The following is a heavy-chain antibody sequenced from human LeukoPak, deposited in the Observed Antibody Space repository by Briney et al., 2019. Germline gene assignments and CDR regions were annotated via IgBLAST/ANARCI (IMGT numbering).Heavy chain of an antibody. D-gene: IGHD2-8*01. V-gene: IGHV1-18*01. J-gene: IGHJ4*02. Sequence: ASVKVSCKTSGYTFTNYGISWVRQAPGQGLEWMGWISPYNGNTIYVQKLQGRVTVTTDTSTSTAYMELRSLRSDDTAVYYCTRTVLDCKNGVCYDYWGQGTLVTVSS. CDR1: GYTFTNYG. CDR2: ISPYNGNT. CDR3: TRTVLDCKNGVCYDY.